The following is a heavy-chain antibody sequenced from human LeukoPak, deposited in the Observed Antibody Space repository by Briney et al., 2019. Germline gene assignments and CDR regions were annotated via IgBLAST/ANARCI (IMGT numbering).Heavy chain of an antibody. CDR3: AKDLEAVAGTIVNDY. D-gene: IGHD6-19*01. CDR2: IGASGATT. V-gene: IGHV3-23*01. Sequence: GGSLRLSCAVSGLTFNKYAMNWVRQGPGKGLEWVSGIGASGATTYYADSVNGRFTISRDNSKNTLFLQLKSLRADDTGVYFCAKDLEAVAGTIVNDYWGQGTPVTVSS. J-gene: IGHJ4*02. CDR1: GLTFNKYA.